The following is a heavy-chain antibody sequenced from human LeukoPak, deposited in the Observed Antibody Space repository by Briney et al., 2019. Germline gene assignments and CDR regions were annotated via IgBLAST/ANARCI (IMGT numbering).Heavy chain of an antibody. CDR2: ISSSSSTI. CDR1: GSTFSSYS. Sequence: GGSLRLSCAASGSTFSSYSMNWVRQAPGKGLEWVSYISSSSSTIYYADSVKGRFTISRDNAKNSLYLQMNSLRAEDTAVYYCAGTGAAAGTSAFDIWGQGTMVTVSS. CDR3: AGTGAAAGTSAFDI. J-gene: IGHJ3*02. V-gene: IGHV3-48*01. D-gene: IGHD6-13*01.